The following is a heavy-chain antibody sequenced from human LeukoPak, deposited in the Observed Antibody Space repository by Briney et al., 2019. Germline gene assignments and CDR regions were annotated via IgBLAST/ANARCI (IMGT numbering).Heavy chain of an antibody. V-gene: IGHV1-69*13. D-gene: IGHD3-9*01. CDR3: ARGVSRYFDWSLPYYFDY. Sequence: SVKVSYKASGGTFSSYAISWVRQAPGQGLEWMGGIIPIFGTANYAQKFQGRVTITADESTSTAYMELSSLRSEDTAVYYCARGVSRYFDWSLPYYFDYWGQGTLVTVSS. CDR2: IIPIFGTA. CDR1: GGTFSSYA. J-gene: IGHJ4*02.